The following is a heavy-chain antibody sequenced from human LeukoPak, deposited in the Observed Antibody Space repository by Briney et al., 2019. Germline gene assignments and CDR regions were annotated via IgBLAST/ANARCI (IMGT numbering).Heavy chain of an antibody. CDR3: ARFDLNWNSDC. Sequence: SETLSLTCTVSGGSISSGSYYWSWIRQPPGKGLEWIGSIYHSGDTYYNPSLKSPVTISVDTSKNQFSLKLSSVTAADTAVFYCARFDLNWNSDCWGQGTLVAVSS. J-gene: IGHJ4*02. D-gene: IGHD3/OR15-3a*01. CDR2: IYHSGDT. CDR1: GGSISSGSYY. V-gene: IGHV4-39*07.